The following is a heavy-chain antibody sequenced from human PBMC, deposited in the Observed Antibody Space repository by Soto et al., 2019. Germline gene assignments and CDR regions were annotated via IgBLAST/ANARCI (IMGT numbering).Heavy chain of an antibody. J-gene: IGHJ6*02. CDR3: AREIVYSYGYYGMDV. V-gene: IGHV3-74*01. CDR1: GFTFSSYW. D-gene: IGHD5-18*01. Sequence: GGSLRLSCAASGFTFSSYWMHWVRQAPGKGLVWVSRINSDGSSTSYADSVKGRFTISRDNAKNTLYLQMNSLRAEDTAVYYCAREIVYSYGYYGMDVWGQGTTVTV. CDR2: INSDGSST.